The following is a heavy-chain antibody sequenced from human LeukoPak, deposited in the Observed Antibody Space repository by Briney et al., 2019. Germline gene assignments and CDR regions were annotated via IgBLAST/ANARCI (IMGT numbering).Heavy chain of an antibody. CDR1: GFIFDDYD. D-gene: IGHD1-14*01. CDR3: SNSRPDSYIDS. J-gene: IGHJ4*02. Sequence: QPGRSLRLSCAASGFIFDDYDINWVRQLPGKGLEWVSGINWNSVHIGYADSVKGRFTISRDSAQNSVHLQMNSLRPEDTAFYYCSNSRPDSYIDSWGQGTLVTVSS. CDR2: INWNSVHI. V-gene: IGHV3-9*01.